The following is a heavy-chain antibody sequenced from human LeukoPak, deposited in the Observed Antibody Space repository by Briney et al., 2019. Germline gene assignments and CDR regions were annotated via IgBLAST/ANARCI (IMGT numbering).Heavy chain of an antibody. CDR3: ARANFLYCSSTTCLFDY. J-gene: IGHJ4*02. CDR2: INPNDGDT. CDR1: GYTFTDYY. V-gene: IGHV1-2*02. D-gene: IGHD2-2*01. Sequence: PGASVNVSCKASGYTFTDYYMHWVRQAPGQGFEWMGWINPNDGDTNYAQKFQGRVTMTRDTSISTAHMEVSRLRSDDTAVYYCARANFLYCSSTTCLFDYWGQGTLVTVSS.